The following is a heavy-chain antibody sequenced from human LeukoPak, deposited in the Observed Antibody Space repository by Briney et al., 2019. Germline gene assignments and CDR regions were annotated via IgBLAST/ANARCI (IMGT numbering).Heavy chain of an antibody. CDR2: ISGSGGST. V-gene: IGHV3-23*01. D-gene: IGHD5-18*01. CDR3: ARDGGYSYGLDY. Sequence: GGSLRLSCAASGFTFSSYAMSWVRQAPGKGLEWVSAISGSGGSTYYADSVKGRFTISRDNSKNTLYLQMNSLRAEDTAVYYCARDGGYSYGLDYWGQGTLVTVSS. CDR1: GFTFSSYA. J-gene: IGHJ4*02.